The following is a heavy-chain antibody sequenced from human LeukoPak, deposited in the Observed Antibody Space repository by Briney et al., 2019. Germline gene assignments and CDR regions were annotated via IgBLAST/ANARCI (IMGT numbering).Heavy chain of an antibody. Sequence: GGSLRLSCAASGFTFCSAAMTSVCQAPGKGLEWVSLIGSSGGSTYYADSVKGRFTISRDNSKNTLSLQMNSLRVEDTAIYNCAKDIQLLTWGLETMVTVSS. V-gene: IGHV3-23*01. CDR1: GFTFCSAA. D-gene: IGHD5-24*01. CDR3: AKDIQLLT. CDR2: IGSSGGST. J-gene: IGHJ3*01.